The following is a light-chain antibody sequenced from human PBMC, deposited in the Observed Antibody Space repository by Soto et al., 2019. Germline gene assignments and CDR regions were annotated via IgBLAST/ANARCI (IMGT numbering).Light chain of an antibody. J-gene: IGKJ1*01. CDR2: AAS. V-gene: IGKV1-39*01. Sequence: DIPMTQSPSSLSASVGDIVTITCRASQSISSYLNWYQQKPGKAPKIMIYAASSLQSGVPSRFSGSGSGTDFTLTISSLQPEDVATYYCQQSYSTLGTLGQGTKVDIK. CDR3: QQSYSTLGT. CDR1: QSISSY.